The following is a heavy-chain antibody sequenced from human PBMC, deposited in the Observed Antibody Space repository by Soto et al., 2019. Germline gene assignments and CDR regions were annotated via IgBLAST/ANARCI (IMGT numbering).Heavy chain of an antibody. D-gene: IGHD3-22*01. V-gene: IGHV3-9*01. CDR1: GFTFDDYA. CDR3: VRDQDSRGLSVFNL. Sequence: PGGSLRLSCAASGFTFDDYAMHWVRQAPGKGLEWVSGISWNSGSIGYADSVKGRFTISRDNAKNTLYLQMNSLRAEDTAVYFCVRDQDSRGLSVFNLWGQGTQVTVSS. J-gene: IGHJ5*02. CDR2: ISWNSGSI.